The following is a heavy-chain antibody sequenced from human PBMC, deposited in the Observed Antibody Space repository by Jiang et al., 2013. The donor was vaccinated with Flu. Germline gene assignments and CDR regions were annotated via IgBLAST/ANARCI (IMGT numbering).Heavy chain of an antibody. D-gene: IGHD1-26*01. CDR3: ARMGATPLLSVSHDAFDI. CDR1: GYTFTGYY. V-gene: IGHV1-2*04. J-gene: IGHJ3*02. CDR2: INPNSGGT. Sequence: SGAEVKKPGASVKVSCKASGYTFTGYYMHWVRQAPGQGLEWMGWINPNSGGTNYAQKFQGWVTMTRDTSISTAYMELSRLRSDDTAVYYCARMGATPLLSVSHDAFDIWGQGTMVTVSS.